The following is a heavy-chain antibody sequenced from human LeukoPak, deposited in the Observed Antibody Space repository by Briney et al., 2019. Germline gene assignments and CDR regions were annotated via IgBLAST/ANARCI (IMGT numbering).Heavy chain of an antibody. Sequence: SETLSLTCTVSGGSISSYYWSWIRQPPGKGLEWLGYIYYSGSTNYHPSLKSRVTISVDTSKNQFSLKLSSVTAADTAVYYCARIGYCSGGSCYPLDYWGQGTLVTVSS. J-gene: IGHJ4*02. CDR1: GGSISSYY. CDR2: IYYSGST. D-gene: IGHD2-15*01. V-gene: IGHV4-59*01. CDR3: ARIGYCSGGSCYPLDY.